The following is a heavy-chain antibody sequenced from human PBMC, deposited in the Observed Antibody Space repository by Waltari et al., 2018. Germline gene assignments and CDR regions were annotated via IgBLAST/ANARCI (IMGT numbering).Heavy chain of an antibody. V-gene: IGHV4-39*01. Sequence: QLQLQESGPGLVKPSETPSLSCSVSGDSISSSNYYWGWIRQPPGKGLEWIASVYYSGTTYYNPSLKSRVTISADTSRNQFYLRLTSVTATDTAVYYCARSSAGMPRWLGDYWGQGILVTVSS. CDR3: ARSSAGMPRWLGDY. D-gene: IGHD5-12*01. CDR2: VYYSGTT. J-gene: IGHJ4*02. CDR1: GDSISSSNYY.